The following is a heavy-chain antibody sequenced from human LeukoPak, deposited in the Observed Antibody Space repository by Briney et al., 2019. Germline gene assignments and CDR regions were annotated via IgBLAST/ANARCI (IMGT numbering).Heavy chain of an antibody. CDR1: GFIFNNYA. J-gene: IGHJ6*02. V-gene: IGHV3-9*01. D-gene: IGHD6-19*01. Sequence: GGSLRLSCAGSGFIFNNYAMHWVRQAPGKGLEWVSGISWNSGSIGYADSVKGRFTISRDNAKNSLYLQMNSLRAEDTALYYCARSSGWPNHYYGMDVWGQGTTVTVSS. CDR2: ISWNSGSI. CDR3: ARSSGWPNHYYGMDV.